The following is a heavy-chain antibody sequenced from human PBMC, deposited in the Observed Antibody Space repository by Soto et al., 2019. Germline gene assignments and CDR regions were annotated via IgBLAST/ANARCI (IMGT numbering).Heavy chain of an antibody. Sequence: ASVKVSCKASGGTFSSYTISWVRQAPGQGLEWMGRIIPILGIANYAQKFQGRVTITADKSTSTAYMELSSLRSEDTAVYYCARGSGYSSSWPLDYWGQGTLVTVSS. CDR1: GGTFSSYT. CDR2: IIPILGIA. D-gene: IGHD6-13*01. V-gene: IGHV1-69*02. J-gene: IGHJ4*02. CDR3: ARGSGYSSSWPLDY.